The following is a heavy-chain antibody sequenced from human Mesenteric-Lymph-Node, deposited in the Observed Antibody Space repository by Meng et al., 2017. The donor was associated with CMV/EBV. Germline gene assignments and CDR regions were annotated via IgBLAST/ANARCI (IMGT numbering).Heavy chain of an antibody. D-gene: IGHD3-9*01. CDR3: AREGRHILQVPVD. V-gene: IGHV3-74*01. CDR2: INSDGSTT. J-gene: IGHJ4*02. Sequence: GESLKISCEVSGFTFSSYWMHWVRQAPGKGLVWVSRINSDGSTTNYADSVKGRFTISRDNAKNTLYLQMNSLRAEDTAVYYCAREGRHILQVPVDWGQGTLVTVSS. CDR1: GFTFSSYW.